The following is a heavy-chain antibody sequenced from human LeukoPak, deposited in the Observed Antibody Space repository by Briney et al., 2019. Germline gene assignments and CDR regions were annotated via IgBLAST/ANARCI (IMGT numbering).Heavy chain of an antibody. CDR3: AKDHEGDIVVVVAATIEYFQH. CDR2: ISGSGGST. D-gene: IGHD2-15*01. Sequence: GGSLRLSCAASGFTFSSYAMSWVRQAPGKGLEWVSAISGSGGSTYYADSVKGRFTICRDNSKNTLYLQMNSLRAEDTAVYYCAKDHEGDIVVVVAATIEYFQHWGQGTLVTVSS. CDR1: GFTFSSYA. V-gene: IGHV3-23*01. J-gene: IGHJ1*01.